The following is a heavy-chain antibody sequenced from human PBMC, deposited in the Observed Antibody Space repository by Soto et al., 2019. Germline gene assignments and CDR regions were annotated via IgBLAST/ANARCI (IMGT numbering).Heavy chain of an antibody. V-gene: IGHV3-30*18. J-gene: IGHJ6*02. Sequence: GGSLRLSCAASGCTFSSYGMHWVRQAPGKGLEWVAVISYDGSNKYYADSVKGRFTTSRDNSKNTLYLQMNSLRAEDTAVYYCAKGGDGITIFGVVPYYYYYGMDVWGQGTTVTVSS. CDR3: AKGGDGITIFGVVPYYYYYGMDV. CDR1: GCTFSSYG. D-gene: IGHD3-3*01. CDR2: ISYDGSNK.